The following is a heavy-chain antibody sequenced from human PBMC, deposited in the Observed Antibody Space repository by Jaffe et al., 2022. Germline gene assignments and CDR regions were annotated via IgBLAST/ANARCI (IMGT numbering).Heavy chain of an antibody. D-gene: IGHD3-10*01. J-gene: IGHJ4*02. V-gene: IGHV3-30*02. CDR1: GFTFSSYG. CDR2: IRYDGSNK. Sequence: QVQLVESGGGVVQPGGSLRLSCAASGFTFSSYGMHWVRQAPGKGLEWVAFIRYDGSNKYYADSVRGRFTISRDNSKNTLYLQMNSLRAEDTAVYYCAKTYYYGSGIYSGRDSWGQGTLVTVSS. CDR3: AKTYYYGSGIYSGRDS.